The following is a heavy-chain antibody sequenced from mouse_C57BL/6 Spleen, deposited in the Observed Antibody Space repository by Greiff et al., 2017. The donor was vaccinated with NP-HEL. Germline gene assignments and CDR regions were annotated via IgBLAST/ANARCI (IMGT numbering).Heavy chain of an antibody. Sequence: VQLQQPGAELVKPGASVKMSCKASGYTFTSYWITWVKQRPGQGLEWIGDIYPGSGSTNYNEKFKSKATLTVDTSSSTAYMQLSSLTSEDSAVYDCARVTFYCSSYFDYWGQGTTLTVSS. V-gene: IGHV1-55*01. D-gene: IGHD1-1*01. J-gene: IGHJ2*01. CDR3: ARVTFYCSSYFDY. CDR1: GYTFTSYW. CDR2: IYPGSGST.